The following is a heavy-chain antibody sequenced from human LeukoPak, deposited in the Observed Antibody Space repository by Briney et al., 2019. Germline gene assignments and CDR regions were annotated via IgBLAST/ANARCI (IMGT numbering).Heavy chain of an antibody. D-gene: IGHD5-12*01. J-gene: IGHJ3*02. Sequence: PGGSLRLSCAASGFTFSSYAMSWVRQAPGKGLEWVSYISSSGSTIYYADSVKGRFTISRDNAKNSLYLQMNSLRAEDTAVYYCARERRYHSGYDGSDAFDIWGQGTMVTVSS. CDR3: ARERRYHSGYDGSDAFDI. CDR1: GFTFSSYA. V-gene: IGHV3-48*04. CDR2: ISSSGSTI.